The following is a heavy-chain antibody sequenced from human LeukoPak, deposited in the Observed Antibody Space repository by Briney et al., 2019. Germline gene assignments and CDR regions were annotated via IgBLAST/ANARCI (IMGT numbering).Heavy chain of an antibody. CDR3: VRDIYIRRDSWYDIRSFDS. V-gene: IGHV3-74*01. D-gene: IGHD3-9*01. CDR1: GFTFSSHW. CDR2: INSDGSTT. Sequence: GGSLRLSCVASGFTFSSHWMHWVRQAPGKGLVWVSHINSDGSTTIYADSVRGRFTMSRDNAKSTLYLQMNSLRAEDMAMYYCVRDIYIRRDSWYDIRSFDSWGQGTLVTVSS. J-gene: IGHJ4*02.